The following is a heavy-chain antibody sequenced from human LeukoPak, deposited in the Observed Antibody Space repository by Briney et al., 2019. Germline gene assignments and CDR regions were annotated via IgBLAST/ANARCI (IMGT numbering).Heavy chain of an antibody. CDR1: GFTVSSIH. V-gene: IGHV3-53*05. D-gene: IGHD4-23*01. Sequence: PGGSLRLSCAASGFTVSSIHMVWVRQAPGKGLEWVSVTYTGGNSYYADSVKGRFTISRDNSKNTLYLQMNSLRAEDTAVYYCARGDDYGGIYYFDYWGQGTLVTVSS. CDR3: ARGDDYGGIYYFDY. CDR2: TYTGGNS. J-gene: IGHJ4*02.